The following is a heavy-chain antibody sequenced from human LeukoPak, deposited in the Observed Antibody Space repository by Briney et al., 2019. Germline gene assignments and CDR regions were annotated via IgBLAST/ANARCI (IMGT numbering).Heavy chain of an antibody. D-gene: IGHD5-12*01. CDR3: ARDNSGYDYTFDY. CDR2: INPNSGGT. CDR1: GYTFTGYY. V-gene: IGHV1-2*02. J-gene: IGHJ4*02. Sequence: ASVKVSCKASGYTFTGYYMHWVLQAPGQGLEWMGWINPNSGGTNYAQKFQGRVTMTRDTSISTAYMELSRLRSDDTAVYYCARDNSGYDYTFDYWGQRTLVTASS.